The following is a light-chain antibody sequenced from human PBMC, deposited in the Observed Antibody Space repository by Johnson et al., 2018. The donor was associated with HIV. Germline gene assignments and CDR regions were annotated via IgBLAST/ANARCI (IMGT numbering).Light chain of an antibody. CDR1: SSDIGNNY. V-gene: IGLV1-51*01. Sequence: QSVLTQPPSVSAAPGQKVTISCSGSSSDIGNNYVSWYQQLPGTAPKLLIYDNNKRPSGIPARFSGSKSGTSATLDITGLQTGDEADYYCGTWDTSLGAQYVFGSGTKVTVL. J-gene: IGLJ1*01. CDR2: DNN. CDR3: GTWDTSLGAQYV.